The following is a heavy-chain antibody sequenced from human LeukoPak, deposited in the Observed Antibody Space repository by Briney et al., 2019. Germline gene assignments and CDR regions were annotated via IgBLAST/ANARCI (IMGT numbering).Heavy chain of an antibody. CDR3: AREGYGSGSRYYYYYGMDV. CDR2: ISSSSSYI. D-gene: IGHD3-10*01. J-gene: IGHJ6*02. Sequence: GGSLRLSCAASGFTFSSYSMTWVRQAPGKGLEWVSSISSSSSYIYYADSVKGRFTISRDNAKNSLYLQMNSLRAEDTAVYYCAREGYGSGSRYYYYYGMDVWGQGTTVTVSS. CDR1: GFTFSSYS. V-gene: IGHV3-21*01.